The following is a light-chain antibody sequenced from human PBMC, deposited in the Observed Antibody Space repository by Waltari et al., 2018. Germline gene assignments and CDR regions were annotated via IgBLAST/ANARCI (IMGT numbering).Light chain of an antibody. CDR2: WAS. CDR3: QQYYNSALT. Sequence: DIVMTQSPGSLAVSLGERATMNCKSSPSILSSSINKNYLAWYQQKAGQPPKLLFYWASTRQSGVPDRFSGSGSGTDFTLSISSLQAEDVAVYYCQQYYNSALTFGGGTKVEIK. J-gene: IGKJ4*01. CDR1: PSILSSSINKNY. V-gene: IGKV4-1*01.